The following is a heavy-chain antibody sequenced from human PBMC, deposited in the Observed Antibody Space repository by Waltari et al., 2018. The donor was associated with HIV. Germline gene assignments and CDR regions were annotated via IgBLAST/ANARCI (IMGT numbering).Heavy chain of an antibody. Sequence: DVQLLESGGGLVQPGGSLRLSCLGSGFTFRNCGRTGVRQDPVKGLEWVSGLSGSGGSTHYADSVKGRFTISRDNTNNTSYLQMNSLRAEDTAVYYCAIQYNPLNNYYYGMDVWGQGTTVTVSS. D-gene: IGHD1-1*01. V-gene: IGHV3-23*01. J-gene: IGHJ6*02. CDR3: AIQYNPLNNYYYGMDV. CDR1: GFTFRNCG. CDR2: LSGSGGST.